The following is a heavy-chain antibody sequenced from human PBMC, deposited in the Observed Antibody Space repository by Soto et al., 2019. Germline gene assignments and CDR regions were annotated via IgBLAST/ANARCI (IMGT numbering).Heavy chain of an antibody. CDR1: GGTFSSYA. J-gene: IGHJ5*02. CDR2: IIPIFGTA. Sequence: QVQLVQSGAEVKKPGSSVKVSCKASGGTFSSYAISWVRQAPGQGLEWMGGIIPIFGTANYAQKFQGRVTITADESTSTDYMELSSLRSEDTAVYYCAREVFYGDYVSYWFDPWGQGTLVTVSS. CDR3: AREVFYGDYVSYWFDP. D-gene: IGHD4-17*01. V-gene: IGHV1-69*12.